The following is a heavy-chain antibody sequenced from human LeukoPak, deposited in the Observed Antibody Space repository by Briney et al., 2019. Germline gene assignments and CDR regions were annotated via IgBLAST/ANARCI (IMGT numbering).Heavy chain of an antibody. D-gene: IGHD6-19*01. J-gene: IGHJ4*02. V-gene: IGHV5-51*01. CDR1: GYSFTSYW. CDR2: INPGDSDT. Sequence: KAGESPKISCKGSGYSFTSYWIGWVRQMPGKGLEWLGIINPGDSDTRYSPSFQGQVTISADKSISTANLQWSSLKASDTAMYYCARRIGIGWYDYWGQGTLVSVSS. CDR3: ARRIGIGWYDY.